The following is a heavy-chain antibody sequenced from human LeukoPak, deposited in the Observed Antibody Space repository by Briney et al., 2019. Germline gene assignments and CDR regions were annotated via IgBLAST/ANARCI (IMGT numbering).Heavy chain of an antibody. V-gene: IGHV3-7*01. CDR2: INEDGSET. CDR1: GFSFNSYW. J-gene: IGHJ4*02. D-gene: IGHD6-19*01. CDR3: AKDQISGGWYPRPSFDY. Sequence: PGGSLRLSCATSGFSFNSYWMSWVRQAPGKRLEWAANINEDGSETKYVDSLRGRFTISRDNAKNSLYLQMNSLRAEDTAVYYCAKDQISGGWYPRPSFDYWGQGTLVTVSS.